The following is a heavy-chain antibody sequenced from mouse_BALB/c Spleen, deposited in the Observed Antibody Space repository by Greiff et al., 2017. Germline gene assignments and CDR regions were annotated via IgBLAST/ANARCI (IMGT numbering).Heavy chain of an antibody. CDR3: ARRYYYGSSSFAY. CDR2: INPSTGYT. CDR1: GYTFTSYW. Sequence: VQLQQSGAELAKPGASVKMSCKASGYTFTSYWMHWVKQRPGQGLEWIGYINPSTGYTEYNQKFKDKATLTADKSSSTAYMQLSSLTSEDSAVYYCARRYYYGSSSFAYWGQGTLVTVSA. D-gene: IGHD1-1*01. V-gene: IGHV1-7*01. J-gene: IGHJ3*01.